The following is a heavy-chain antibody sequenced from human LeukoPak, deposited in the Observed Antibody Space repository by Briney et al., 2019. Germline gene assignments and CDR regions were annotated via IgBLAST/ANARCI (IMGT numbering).Heavy chain of an antibody. V-gene: IGHV3-23*01. Sequence: PGGSLRLSCAASGFTFSNYAMNWVRQAPGKGLEWVSGITDSGGSTYYADSVKGRFTISRDNSENTLYLQMNTLRAEDTAIYFCAKSLAAPWVVDYWGQGTLVTVSS. D-gene: IGHD6-25*01. CDR3: AKSLAAPWVVDY. J-gene: IGHJ4*02. CDR1: GFTFSNYA. CDR2: ITDSGGST.